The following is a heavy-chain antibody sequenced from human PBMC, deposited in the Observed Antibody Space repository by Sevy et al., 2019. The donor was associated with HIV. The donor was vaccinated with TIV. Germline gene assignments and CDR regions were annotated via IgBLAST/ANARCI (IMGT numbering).Heavy chain of an antibody. J-gene: IGHJ4*02. V-gene: IGHV3-7*01. Sequence: GGSLRLSCKASGFSFTDFWMQWVRQVPGKGPEWVANINQDGSEMYYVDSVKGRITISRDNAESALYLQMHGLRAEDAATYFCARRYFDLWGQGTVVTVSS. CDR1: GFSFTDFW. CDR2: INQDGSEM. CDR3: ARRYFDL.